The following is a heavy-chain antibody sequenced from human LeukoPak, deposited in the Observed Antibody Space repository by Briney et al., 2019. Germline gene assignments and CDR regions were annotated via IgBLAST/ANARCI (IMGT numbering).Heavy chain of an antibody. J-gene: IGHJ4*02. CDR2: ISSSSSYI. Sequence: PGGSLRLSCAGSGFTFNTYNMNWVRQAPGKGLEWVSSISSSSSYIYYADSVKGRFTISRDNAKNSLYLQMNSLRAEDTAVYYCARLYDGSAYHADHFDYWGQGTLVTVSS. CDR3: ARLYDGSAYHADHFDY. D-gene: IGHD3-22*01. V-gene: IGHV3-21*01. CDR1: GFTFNTYN.